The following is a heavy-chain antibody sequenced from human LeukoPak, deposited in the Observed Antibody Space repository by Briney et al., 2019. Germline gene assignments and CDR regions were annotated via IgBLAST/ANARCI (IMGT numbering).Heavy chain of an antibody. Sequence: SETLSLTCAVYGGSFSGYYWSWIRQPPGKGLEWIGEINHSGSTNYNPSLKSRVTISVDTSKNQFSLKLSSVTAADTAVYYCARGPGYSGSYCFDYWGQGTLVTVSS. CDR2: INHSGST. CDR3: ARGPGYSGSYCFDY. CDR1: GGSFSGYY. J-gene: IGHJ4*02. V-gene: IGHV4-34*01. D-gene: IGHD1-26*01.